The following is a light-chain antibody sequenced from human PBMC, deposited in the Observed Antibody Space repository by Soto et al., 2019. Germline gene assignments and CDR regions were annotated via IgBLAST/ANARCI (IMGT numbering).Light chain of an antibody. CDR3: CSYAAYNKGM. CDR1: STDIGTYSR. J-gene: IGLJ3*02. CDR2: DVT. V-gene: IGLV2-23*02. Sequence: QSALTQPASVSGSPGQSITTSCTGTSTDIGTYSRVSWYLQYPGKAPKLMIYDVTKRPSGVSNRFSGSRSGSTASLTISGLQAEDEANYYCCSYAAYNKGMFGGGTKLTVL.